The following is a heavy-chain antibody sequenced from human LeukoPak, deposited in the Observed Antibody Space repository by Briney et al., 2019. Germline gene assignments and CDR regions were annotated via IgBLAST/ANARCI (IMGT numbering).Heavy chain of an antibody. V-gene: IGHV3-30*03. CDR3: ARGLLGATTSYFDY. Sequence: GGSLRLSCAASGFTFSSYGTHWVRQAPGKGLEWVAVISYDGSNKYYADSVKGRFTISRDNSKNTLYLQMNSLRPEDTAVYYCARGLLGATTSYFDYWGQGTLVTVSS. CDR1: GFTFSSYG. D-gene: IGHD1-26*01. J-gene: IGHJ4*02. CDR2: ISYDGSNK.